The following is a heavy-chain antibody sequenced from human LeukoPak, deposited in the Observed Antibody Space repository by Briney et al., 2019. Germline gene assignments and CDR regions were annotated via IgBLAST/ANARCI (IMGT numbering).Heavy chain of an antibody. Sequence: GGCLRLSWAAAGFTVSISAMSSVRQAAGEWLGWVLGSSGGGGSSYYADSVKGRFAIARDNSKNTLYLQMNSLRAEDTAVYYCAKEGLELRLFDYWGQGTLVTVSS. V-gene: IGHV3-23*01. D-gene: IGHD1-7*01. CDR1: GFTVSISA. CDR3: AKEGLELRLFDY. CDR2: SSGGGGSS. J-gene: IGHJ4*02.